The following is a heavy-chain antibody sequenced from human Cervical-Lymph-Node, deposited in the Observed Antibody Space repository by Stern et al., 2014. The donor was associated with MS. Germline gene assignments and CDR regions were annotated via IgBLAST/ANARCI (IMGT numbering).Heavy chain of an antibody. CDR2: NSAYKCNT. Sequence: VQLVGSGAEVKKHGASVKVSCKASGYTFTSYGISWVRQVPGQRLQWMGWNSAYKCNTNYAQKLQGRVTMTTDTSTSTAYMELRSLRSDDTAVYYCARGLLGSENAFDIWGQGTMVTVSS. CDR3: ARGLLGSENAFDI. D-gene: IGHD2-15*01. V-gene: IGHV1-18*01. CDR1: GYTFTSYG. J-gene: IGHJ3*02.